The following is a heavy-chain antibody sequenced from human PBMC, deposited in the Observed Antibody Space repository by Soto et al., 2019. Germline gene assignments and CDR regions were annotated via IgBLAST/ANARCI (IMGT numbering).Heavy chain of an antibody. D-gene: IGHD3-22*01. Sequence: EVQLVESGGGLVHPGGSLRLSCLASGFTFSRYWMHWVRQAPGKGLVWVSRINTDKSTLTYADSVAGRFTISRDDAKTTLYLQMDSRRAEDTAVYYCVSPFYDLDSTPPFDHWCPGTLVTVSS. V-gene: IGHV3-74*03. CDR2: INTDKSTL. CDR3: VSPFYDLDSTPPFDH. J-gene: IGHJ4*02. CDR1: GFTFSRYW.